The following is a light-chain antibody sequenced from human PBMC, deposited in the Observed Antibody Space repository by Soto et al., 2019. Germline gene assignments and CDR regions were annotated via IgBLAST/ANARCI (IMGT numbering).Light chain of an antibody. Sequence: EIVLTQSPGTLSLSQGERATLSCRASQSVSSSYLAWYQQKPGQAPRLLIYGASSRATGIPDRFSGSGSGTDFTLTISRLEPEDCAVYYCQQYGRSPWTFGQGTKVDIK. CDR3: QQYGRSPWT. CDR1: QSVSSSY. J-gene: IGKJ1*01. CDR2: GAS. V-gene: IGKV3-20*01.